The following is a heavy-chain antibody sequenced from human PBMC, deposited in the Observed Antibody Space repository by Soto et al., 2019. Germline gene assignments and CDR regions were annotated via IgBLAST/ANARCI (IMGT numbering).Heavy chain of an antibody. CDR2: LTGRGGNT. V-gene: IGHV3-23*01. CDR1: GFTFTYHA. D-gene: IGHD5-12*01. Sequence: EVQLLQSGGGVVQPGGSLRLSCAASGFTFTYHAMSWVRQAPGKGLEWVSGLTGRGGNTFYADSVKGRFTISRDNTKNILYVEMNNLRAEDTALYFCAKDSVDVVATGRGYFDSWGQGTLVTVSP. CDR3: AKDSVDVVATGRGYFDS. J-gene: IGHJ4*02.